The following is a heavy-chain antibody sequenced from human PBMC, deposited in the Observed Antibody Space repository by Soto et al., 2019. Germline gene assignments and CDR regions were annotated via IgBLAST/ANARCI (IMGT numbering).Heavy chain of an antibody. J-gene: IGHJ5*02. CDR2: ISAYNGNT. Sequence: GASVKVSCKASGYTFTSYGISWVRQAPGQGLEWMGWISAYNGNTNYAQKLQGRVTMTTDTSTSTAYMELRSLRSDDTAVYYCARIIVVVQAAIVPLDPWGQGTLVTVSS. V-gene: IGHV1-18*01. CDR3: ARIIVVVQAAIVPLDP. CDR1: GYTFTSYG. D-gene: IGHD2-2*02.